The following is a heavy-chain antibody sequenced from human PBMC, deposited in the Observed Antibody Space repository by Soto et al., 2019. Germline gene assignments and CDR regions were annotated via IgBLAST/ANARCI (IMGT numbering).Heavy chain of an antibody. CDR1: GYTFTSYG. CDR3: ARDSRTIQDYYYGTEV. J-gene: IGHJ6*02. Sequence: QVQLVQSGAEVKKPGASVKVSCKASGYTFTSYGISWVRQAPGQGLEWMGWISAYNGNTNYAQKLQGRVTMTTDTATSTAYVELRGLRSDDTAVYDGARDSRTIQDYYYGTEVWGQGTTVTVSS. V-gene: IGHV1-18*01. CDR2: ISAYNGNT. D-gene: IGHD5-18*01.